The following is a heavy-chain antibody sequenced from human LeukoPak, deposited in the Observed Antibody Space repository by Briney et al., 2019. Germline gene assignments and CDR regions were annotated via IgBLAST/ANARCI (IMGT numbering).Heavy chain of an antibody. J-gene: IGHJ4*02. D-gene: IGHD2-2*01. CDR2: IIPILGIA. V-gene: IGHV1-69*04. CDR3: AILGYCSSTSCPKFDY. Sequence: GASVKVSCKASGGTFSSYAISWVRQAPGQGLEWMGRIIPILGIANYAQKFQGRVTITADKSTSTAYMELSSLRSEDTAVNYCAILGYCSSTSCPKFDYWGQGTLVTVSS. CDR1: GGTFSSYA.